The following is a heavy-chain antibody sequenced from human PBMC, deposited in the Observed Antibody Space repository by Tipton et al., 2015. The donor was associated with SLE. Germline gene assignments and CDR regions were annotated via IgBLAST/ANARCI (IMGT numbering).Heavy chain of an antibody. J-gene: IGHJ4*02. Sequence: QLVQSGAEVKKPGASVKVSCKASGYTFTSYDINWVRQATGQGLEWMGWISPYNGNTNYAREFQGKFTMSIDTSTSTAYMELSSLRSEDTAVYYCARGTGDYWGQGTLVTVSS. CDR2: ISPYNGNT. CDR3: ARGTGDY. V-gene: IGHV1-18*01. D-gene: IGHD3/OR15-3a*01. CDR1: GYTFTSYD.